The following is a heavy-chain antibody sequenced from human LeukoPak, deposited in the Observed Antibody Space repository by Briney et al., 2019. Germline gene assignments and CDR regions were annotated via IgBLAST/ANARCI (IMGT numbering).Heavy chain of an antibody. CDR3: ASIAAVTHWYFDL. CDR2: INHSGST. Sequence: SETLSLTCAVYGGSFSGYYWSWLRQPPGKGLEWIGEINHSGSTNYNPSLKSRVTISVDTSKNQFSLKLSSVTAADTAVYYCASIAAVTHWYFDLWGRGTLVTVSS. J-gene: IGHJ2*01. D-gene: IGHD6-13*01. V-gene: IGHV4-34*01. CDR1: GGSFSGYY.